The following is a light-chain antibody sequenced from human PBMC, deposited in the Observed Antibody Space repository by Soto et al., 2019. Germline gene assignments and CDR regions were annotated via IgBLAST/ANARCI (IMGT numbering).Light chain of an antibody. CDR2: KVS. CDR1: SSDVGGYNY. CDR3: SSYTSSSTLVV. Sequence: QSVLTQPASVSESPGQSITISCTGTSSDVGGYNYVSWYQQHPGKAPKLMIYKVSNRPSGVSNRFSGSKSGNTASLTISGLQAEDEADYYCSSYTSSSTLVVFGGGTKLTVL. V-gene: IGLV2-14*01. J-gene: IGLJ2*01.